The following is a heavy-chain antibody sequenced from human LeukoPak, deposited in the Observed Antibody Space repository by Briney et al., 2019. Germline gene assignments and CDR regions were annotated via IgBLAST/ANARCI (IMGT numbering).Heavy chain of an antibody. V-gene: IGHV4-61*02. CDR1: GGSISSGSYY. D-gene: IGHD3-22*01. CDR2: IYTSGST. J-gene: IGHJ6*02. CDR3: ARDQYEVEDDSSGYPYYYYYGMDV. Sequence: SETLSLTCTVSGGSISSGSYYWSWTRQPAGKGLEWIGRIYTSGSTNYNPSLKSRVTISVDTSKNQFSLKLSSVTAADTAVHYCARDQYEVEDDSSGYPYYYYYGMDVWGQGTTVTVSS.